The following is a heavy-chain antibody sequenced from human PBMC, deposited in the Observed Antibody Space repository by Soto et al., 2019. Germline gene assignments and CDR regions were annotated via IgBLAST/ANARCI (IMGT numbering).Heavy chain of an antibody. V-gene: IGHV1-2*02. CDR3: ALEPTGTAGFDY. D-gene: IGHD2-21*02. Sequence: EIKRVPASVKVSCKASGHTFTGHHMHWVRQAPGQGLEWMGLIDLDIGDTKYAQKFQGRVTSTSDTSITTAYMELRGLRSDDTAVYYCALEPTGTAGFDYWGQGTLVTVSS. CDR2: IDLDIGDT. CDR1: GHTFTGHH. J-gene: IGHJ4*02.